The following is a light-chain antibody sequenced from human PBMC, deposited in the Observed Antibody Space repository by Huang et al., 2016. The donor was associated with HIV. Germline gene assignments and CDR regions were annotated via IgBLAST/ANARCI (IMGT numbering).Light chain of an antibody. J-gene: IGKJ4*01. Sequence: DIVMTQSPDSLVVSLCERATINCQSSQIISYNSNNKHYLAWYQQKPGPPPKLLIYWVSTRESGVPDRFTGSGAGTYFTITISSLQAEDVAVYYCQQYYITPLTFGGGTKVEI. CDR1: QIISYNSNNKHY. CDR2: WVS. V-gene: IGKV4-1*01. CDR3: QQYYITPLT.